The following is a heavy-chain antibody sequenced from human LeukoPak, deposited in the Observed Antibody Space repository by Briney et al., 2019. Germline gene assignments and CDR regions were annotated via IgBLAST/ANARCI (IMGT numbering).Heavy chain of an antibody. V-gene: IGHV3-23*05. J-gene: IGHJ4*02. Sequence: GGSLRLSCAASGFTFNNYAMHWVRQAPGKGLEWVLGIDGSGDNTYYADSVKGRFTISRDNSKDTLTLQMNSLRVEDTAVYFCAKADSYGGNSQLFDFWGQGTLVTVSS. CDR3: AKADSYGGNSQLFDF. CDR2: IDGSGDNT. CDR1: GFTFNNYA. D-gene: IGHD4-17*01.